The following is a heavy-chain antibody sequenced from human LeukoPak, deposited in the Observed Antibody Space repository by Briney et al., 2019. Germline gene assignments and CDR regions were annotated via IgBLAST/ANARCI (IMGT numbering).Heavy chain of an antibody. J-gene: IGHJ4*02. CDR2: IYYTGST. CDR1: GGSISSGGYY. Sequence: SETLSLTCTVSGGSISSGGYYWSWIRQHPGKGLEWIGYIYYTGSTYYNPSLKSRVTISVDTSKNQFSLNLSSVTAADTAVYYCARALNPLPGTYYFDYWGQGTLVTVSS. D-gene: IGHD2-15*01. V-gene: IGHV4-31*03. CDR3: ARALNPLPGTYYFDY.